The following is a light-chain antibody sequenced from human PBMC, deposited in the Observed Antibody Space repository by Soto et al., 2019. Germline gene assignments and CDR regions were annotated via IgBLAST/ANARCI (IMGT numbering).Light chain of an antibody. CDR2: DAS. CDR1: QDINIY. CDR3: QQYLNLHT. Sequence: DIQMTQSPSSLSASVGDRVTITCQASQDINIYLNWYQQKPGKAPKLLIYDASNLETGVPSRFSGSRSGTEFTFTISRLQPEALATSFCQQYLNLHTFGRGTKVEIK. V-gene: IGKV1-33*01. J-gene: IGKJ4*01.